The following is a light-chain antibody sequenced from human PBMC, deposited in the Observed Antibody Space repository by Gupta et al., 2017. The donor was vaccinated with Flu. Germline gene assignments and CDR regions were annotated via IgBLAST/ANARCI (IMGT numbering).Light chain of an antibody. Sequence: RVAISCSGGCSNVGNKAVSWYQQLPSKPPKLLIYYDDRRPSVVPVRFSGSNSVTSASLSISGLQAEDDADYYCAACYDILNSWVFGGGTKFTVL. J-gene: IGLJ3*02. CDR2: YDD. CDR1: CSNVGNKA. V-gene: IGLV1-36*01. CDR3: AACYDILNSWV.